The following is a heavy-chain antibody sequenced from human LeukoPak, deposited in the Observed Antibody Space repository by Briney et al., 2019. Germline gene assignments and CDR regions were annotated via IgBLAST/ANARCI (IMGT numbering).Heavy chain of an antibody. V-gene: IGHV3-30*02. Sequence: GGSLRLSCAASGFTFSSYGMHWVRQAPGKGLEWVAYIRYHGSNKNYADSVKGRFTISRDNSKDTLFLQMSSLRAGDTAVYYCAKVLTGYCSSTSCPFDSWGQGTLVTVSS. D-gene: IGHD2-2*01. CDR1: GFTFSSYG. CDR2: IRYHGSNK. CDR3: AKVLTGYCSSTSCPFDS. J-gene: IGHJ4*02.